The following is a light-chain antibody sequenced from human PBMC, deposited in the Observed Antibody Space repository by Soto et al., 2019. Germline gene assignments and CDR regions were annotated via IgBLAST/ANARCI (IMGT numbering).Light chain of an antibody. CDR1: SSDVGGYNY. V-gene: IGLV2-11*01. J-gene: IGLJ3*02. CDR2: YVS. Sequence: QSVLTQPRSVSGSPGQSVTISCTGTSSDVGGYNYVSWYRQHPGKAPKLMIYYVSKRPSGVPDRFSGSKSGNTASLTISGLQAEDEADYYCSSYAGSYTWVFGGGTKLTVL. CDR3: SSYAGSYTWV.